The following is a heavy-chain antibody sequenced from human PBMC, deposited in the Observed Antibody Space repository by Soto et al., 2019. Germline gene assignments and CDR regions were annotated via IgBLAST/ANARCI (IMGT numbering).Heavy chain of an antibody. J-gene: IGHJ4*02. CDR1: GFSVSANN. CDR2: IYGTDTT. D-gene: IGHD3-10*01. CDR3: LRGGFD. Sequence: EVQLVETGGELIQPGGSLRLYCAASGFSVSANNMNWVRQAPGKGLEWVSIIYGTDTTSYADSVRGRFTVSRDNSKNTVYLQMDSLRSEDTALSHCLRGGFDWDQGTLVTVSS. V-gene: IGHV3-53*02.